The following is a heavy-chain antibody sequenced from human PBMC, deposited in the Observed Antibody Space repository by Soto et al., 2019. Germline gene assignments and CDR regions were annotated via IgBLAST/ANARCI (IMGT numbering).Heavy chain of an antibody. D-gene: IGHD6-19*01. CDR3: ARAAGNVWQWLVGYYFDY. J-gene: IGHJ4*02. CDR2: INHSGST. Sequence: PSETLSLTCAVYGGSFSGYYWSWIRQPPGKGLEWIGEINHSGSTNYNPSLKSRVTISVDTSKNQFSLKLSSVTAADTAVYYCARAAGNVWQWLVGYYFDYWGQGTLVTVSS. V-gene: IGHV4-34*01. CDR1: GGSFSGYY.